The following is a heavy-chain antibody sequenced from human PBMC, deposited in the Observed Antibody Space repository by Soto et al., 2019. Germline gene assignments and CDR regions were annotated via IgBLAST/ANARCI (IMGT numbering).Heavy chain of an antibody. Sequence: SETLSLTCTVSGGSISSYYWSWIRQPPGKGLEWIGYIYYSGSTNYNPSLKSRVTISVDTSKNQFSLKLSSVTAADTAVYYCARYLPGCTNGVCRNWFDPWGQGTLVTVSS. CDR1: GGSISSYY. V-gene: IGHV4-59*01. CDR3: ARYLPGCTNGVCRNWFDP. D-gene: IGHD2-8*01. CDR2: IYYSGST. J-gene: IGHJ5*02.